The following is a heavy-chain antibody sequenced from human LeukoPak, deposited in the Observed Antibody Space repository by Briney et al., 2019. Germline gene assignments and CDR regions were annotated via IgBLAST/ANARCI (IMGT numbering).Heavy chain of an antibody. CDR1: GDSIFSDYF. Sequence: SETLSLTCSVSGDSIFSDYFWGWIRPPPGKGLEWIGSIYHTGSTFYNPSLKSRVTISLDTSNNQFSLKLSSVTAADTAVYYCARDLGRPRGQNGDGDAFDIWGQGTMVTVSS. V-gene: IGHV4-38-2*02. D-gene: IGHD1-26*01. J-gene: IGHJ3*02. CDR3: ARDLGRPRGQNGDGDAFDI. CDR2: IYHTGST.